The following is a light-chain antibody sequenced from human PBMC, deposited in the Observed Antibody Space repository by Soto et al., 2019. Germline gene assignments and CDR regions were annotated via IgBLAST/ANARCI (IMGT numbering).Light chain of an antibody. V-gene: IGKV3-20*01. J-gene: IGKJ1*01. CDR3: QQYGRT. Sequence: SGLTQSPATLSLSPGERATLSCRASQSVSSTHLAWYQQKPGQAPRLLTHGASSRATGIPDRFSGSGSGTDFTLTISRLEPEDFAVYYCQQYGRTFGQGTKVDIK. CDR2: GAS. CDR1: QSVSSTH.